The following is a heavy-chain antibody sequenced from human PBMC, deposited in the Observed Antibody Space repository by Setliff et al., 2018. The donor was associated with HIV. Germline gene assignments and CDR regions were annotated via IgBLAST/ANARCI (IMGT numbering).Heavy chain of an antibody. CDR3: ARHGVGAMGWFDP. CDR2: IYPGGSDT. CDR1: GYSFDRYW. J-gene: IGHJ5*02. D-gene: IGHD1-26*01. Sequence: GESLKISCQDSGYSFDRYWIGWVRQMPGKGLEWMGIIYPGGSDTRYSPSFQGQVTISADKSISTAYLQWSSLKASDTARYYCARHGVGAMGWFDPWGQGTLVTVSS. V-gene: IGHV5-51*01.